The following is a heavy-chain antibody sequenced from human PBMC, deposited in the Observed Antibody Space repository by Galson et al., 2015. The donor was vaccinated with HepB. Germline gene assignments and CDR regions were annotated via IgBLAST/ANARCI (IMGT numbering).Heavy chain of an antibody. J-gene: IGHJ6*02. CDR3: ARSAVPVARGYYYYYGMDV. CDR1: GYRFTNYW. D-gene: IGHD2-2*01. CDR2: IYPGDSYT. Sequence: QSGAEVKKPGESLKISCKGSGYRFTNYWIGWVRQMPGKGLEWMGIIYPGDSYTPYTPSFQGQVPISADKSINTASLQWSSLKTSDTALYYCARSAVPVARGYYYYYGMDVWGQGTTVTVSS. V-gene: IGHV5-51*01.